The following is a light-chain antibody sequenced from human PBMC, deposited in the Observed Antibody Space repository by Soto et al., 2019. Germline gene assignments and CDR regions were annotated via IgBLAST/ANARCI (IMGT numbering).Light chain of an antibody. V-gene: IGKV3-20*01. J-gene: IGKJ2*02. CDR2: GAS. CDR1: QSVSSSY. CDR3: QQYGSSPCT. Sequence: EIVLTQSPGTLSLSPGERATLSCRASQSVSSSYLAWYQQKPGQAPRLLIYGASSSATGIPDRFSDSGSGTDFTLTISRLEPEXCAVYYCQQYGSSPCTFGQGTKLEIK.